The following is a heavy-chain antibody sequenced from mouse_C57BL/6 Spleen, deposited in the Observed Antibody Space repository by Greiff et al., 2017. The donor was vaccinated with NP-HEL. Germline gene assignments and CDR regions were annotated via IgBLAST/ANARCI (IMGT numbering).Heavy chain of an antibody. J-gene: IGHJ4*01. D-gene: IGHD2-3*01. Sequence: QVQLKQPGTELVKPGASVKLSCKASGYTFTSYWMHWVKQRPGQGLEWIGNINPSNGGTNYNEKFKSKATLTVDKSSSTAYMQLSSLTSEDSAVYYCASLPLYHYYAMDYWGQGTSVTVSS. CDR2: INPSNGGT. CDR3: ASLPLYHYYAMDY. V-gene: IGHV1-53*01. CDR1: GYTFTSYW.